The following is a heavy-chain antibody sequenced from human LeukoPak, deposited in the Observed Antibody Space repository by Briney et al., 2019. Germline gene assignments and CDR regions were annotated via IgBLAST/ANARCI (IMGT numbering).Heavy chain of an antibody. D-gene: IGHD1-26*01. V-gene: IGHV4-59*08. CDR3: ARAGGDAFDI. CDR2: IYYSGST. J-gene: IGHJ3*02. Sequence: SETLSLTCTVSGGSISSYYWSWIRQPPGKGLEWIGYIYYSGSTYYNPSLKSRVTISVDTSKNQFSLKLSSVTAADTAVYYCARAGGDAFDIWGQGTMVTVSP. CDR1: GGSISSYY.